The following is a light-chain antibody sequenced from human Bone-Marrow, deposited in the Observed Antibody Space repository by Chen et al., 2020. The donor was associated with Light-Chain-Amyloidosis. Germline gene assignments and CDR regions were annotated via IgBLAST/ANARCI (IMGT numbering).Light chain of an antibody. Sequence: SYELTQPPSVSVSPGQTARITCSGDDLPTKYAYWYQQKPGQAPVLVIHRDTERPSGISERFSGSSSGTKATLTISGVQAEDEADYHCQSAASSGTDEVIFGGGTKLTVL. CDR2: RDT. J-gene: IGLJ2*01. CDR3: QSAASSGTDEVI. V-gene: IGLV3-25*03. CDR1: DLPTKY.